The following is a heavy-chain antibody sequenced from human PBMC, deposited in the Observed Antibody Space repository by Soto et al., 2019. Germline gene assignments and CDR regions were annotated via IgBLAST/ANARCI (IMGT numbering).Heavy chain of an antibody. V-gene: IGHV1-2*02. D-gene: IGHD4-4*01. CDR2: INPSSGGT. CDR1: GYPFTGPY. CDR3: ARDFRTYSHGVEV. J-gene: IGHJ6*02. Sequence: ASVKVSCKASGYPFTGPYIYWVRQAPGQGLEWMGWINPSSGGTEFAEKFQGRVTVTRDTSIRTVFLELNSLTSDDTGVYFCARDFRTYSHGVEVWGQGTAVTVPS.